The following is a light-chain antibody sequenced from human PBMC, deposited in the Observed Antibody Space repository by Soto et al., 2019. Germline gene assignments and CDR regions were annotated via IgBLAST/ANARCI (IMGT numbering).Light chain of an antibody. CDR2: DAS. Sequence: EIVLTQSPATLSLSPGERATLSCRASQSVSSYLVWYQQKPGQAPRLLIYDASNRATGIPARFSGSGSGTDFTLTISSLEPADFAVYYCQQRSNWPLRYTFGQGTKLEIK. V-gene: IGKV3-11*01. J-gene: IGKJ2*01. CDR3: QQRSNWPLRYT. CDR1: QSVSSY.